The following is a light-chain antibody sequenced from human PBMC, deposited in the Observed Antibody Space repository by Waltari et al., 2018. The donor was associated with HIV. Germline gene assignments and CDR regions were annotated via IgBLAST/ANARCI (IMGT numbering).Light chain of an antibody. CDR3: SSYTTSSTYV. Sequence: QSALTPPASASGSPGHSITISRTGTSRAVGIYNYLYWYRHHPGKAPKLMIYDVSKRPSGVSNRFSGSKSGNTASLTISGLQAEDESDYYCSSYTTSSTYVFGTGTKVTVL. CDR1: SRAVGIYNY. J-gene: IGLJ1*01. V-gene: IGLV2-14*03. CDR2: DVS.